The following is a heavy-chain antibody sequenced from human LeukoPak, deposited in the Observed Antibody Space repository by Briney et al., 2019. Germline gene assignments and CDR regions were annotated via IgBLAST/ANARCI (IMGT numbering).Heavy chain of an antibody. V-gene: IGHV3-20*04. CDR1: GFTFDDNG. Sequence: GGSLRLSCAASGFTFDDNGMSWVRQAPGRGLEWVSGLNWNGGTTGYADSVKGRFTISRDNAKNFLYLQMNSLRAEDTALYYCATHSYYYGSGSYPHYLDYWGQGTLVTVSS. D-gene: IGHD3-10*01. CDR2: LNWNGGTT. J-gene: IGHJ4*02. CDR3: ATHSYYYGSGSYPHYLDY.